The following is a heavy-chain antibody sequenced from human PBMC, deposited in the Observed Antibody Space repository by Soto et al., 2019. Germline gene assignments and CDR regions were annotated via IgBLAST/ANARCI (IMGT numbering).Heavy chain of an antibody. CDR2: IYWDDDK. D-gene: IGHD5-12*01. CDR3: AHRTVEMATIREYYFDY. J-gene: IGHJ4*02. CDR1: GFSLSTSGVG. V-gene: IGHV2-5*02. Sequence: QITLKESGPTLVKPTQTLTLTCTFSGFSLSTSGVGVGWIRQPPGKALEWLALIYWDDDKRYSPSLKSRLTITKDTSKNQVVLTMTNMDPVDTATYHCAHRTVEMATIREYYFDYWGQGTLVTVSS.